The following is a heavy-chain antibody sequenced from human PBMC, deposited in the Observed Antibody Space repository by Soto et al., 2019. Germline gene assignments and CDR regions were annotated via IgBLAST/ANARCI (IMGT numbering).Heavy chain of an antibody. CDR1: GYTFTSYY. J-gene: IGHJ4*02. D-gene: IGHD3-3*01. V-gene: IGHV1-46*03. CDR2: INPSGGST. Sequence: QVQLVQSGAEVKKPGASVKVSCKASGYTFTSYYMYWVRQAPGQGLEWMGIINPSGGSTSYAQKFQGRVTMTRDTSTSTVYMELSSLRSEDTAVYYGASFLSVGGYQGYFDYWGQGTLVTVSS. CDR3: ASFLSVGGYQGYFDY.